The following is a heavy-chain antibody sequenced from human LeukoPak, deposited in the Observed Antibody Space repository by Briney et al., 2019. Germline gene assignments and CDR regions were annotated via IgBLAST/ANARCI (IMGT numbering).Heavy chain of an antibody. CDR1: GHTLTELS. J-gene: IGHJ4*02. V-gene: IGHV1-24*01. CDR3: AAGGYSYDLGVDY. D-gene: IGHD5-18*01. Sequence: GASVKVSCKVSGHTLTELSMHWVRQAPGKGLEWMGGFDPEDGERIYAQKFQDRVTMTEDTSTDTAYMELSSLRSEDTAVYYCAAGGYSYDLGVDYWGQGTLVTVSS. CDR2: FDPEDGER.